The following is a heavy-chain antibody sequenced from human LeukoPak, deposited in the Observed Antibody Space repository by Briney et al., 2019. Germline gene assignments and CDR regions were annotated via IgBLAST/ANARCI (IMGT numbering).Heavy chain of an antibody. CDR3: ARGSRGIAAAGTPSVDGMDV. V-gene: IGHV4-39*07. J-gene: IGHJ6*02. CDR1: GGSISSSSYY. CDR2: IYYSGST. D-gene: IGHD6-13*01. Sequence: SETLSLTCTVSGGSISSSSYYWGWIRQPPGKGLEWIGSIYYSGSTYYNPSLKSRVTISVDTSKNQFSLKLSSVTAADTAVYYCARGSRGIAAAGTPSVDGMDVWGQGTTVTVSS.